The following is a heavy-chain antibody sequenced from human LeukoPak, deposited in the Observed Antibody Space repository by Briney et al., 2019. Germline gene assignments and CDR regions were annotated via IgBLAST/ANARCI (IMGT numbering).Heavy chain of an antibody. J-gene: IGHJ6*02. CDR2: IGSDGKT. D-gene: IGHD4/OR15-4a*01. CDR1: GFTFSSYA. CDR3: ARDLHDYVAMDV. Sequence: GGSLRLSCEASGFTFSSYAMTWVGQAPGKGLEWVSSIGSDGKTHYSESVKGRFVISRDNFGGMVFLQLNSLRVEDTALYYCARDLHDYVAMDVWGQGTTVTVSS. V-gene: IGHV3-23*01.